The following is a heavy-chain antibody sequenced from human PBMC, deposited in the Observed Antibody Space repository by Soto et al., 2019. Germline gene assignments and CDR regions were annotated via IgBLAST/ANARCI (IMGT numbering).Heavy chain of an antibody. CDR2: IIPIFGTA. V-gene: IGHV1-69*06. CDR1: GGTFSSYA. Sequence: GASVKVSCKASGGTFSSYAISWVRQAPGQELEWMGGIIPIFGTANYAQKFQGRVTITADKSTSTAYMELSSLRSEDTAVYYCARDYDSSGYYKNYYYYGMDVWGKGTTGTV. CDR3: ARDYDSSGYYKNYYYYGMDV. D-gene: IGHD3-22*01. J-gene: IGHJ6*04.